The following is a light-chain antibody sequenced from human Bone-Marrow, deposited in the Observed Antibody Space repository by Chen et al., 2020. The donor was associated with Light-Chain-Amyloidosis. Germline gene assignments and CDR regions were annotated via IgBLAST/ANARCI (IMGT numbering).Light chain of an antibody. CDR2: DDS. V-gene: IGLV3-21*02. CDR3: QVWDRSSDRPV. J-gene: IGLJ3*02. CDR1: NIGFTS. Sequence: SYVLTQPASVSVAPGQTATIACGGNNIGFTSVHGYQQTPGQAPLLVFYDDSDRPSGIPERFSGANSGNTATLTISRVEAGDEADYYCQVWDRSSDRPVFGGGTKLTVL.